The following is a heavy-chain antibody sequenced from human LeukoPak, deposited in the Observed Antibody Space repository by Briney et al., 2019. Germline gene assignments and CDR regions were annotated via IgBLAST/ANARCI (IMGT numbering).Heavy chain of an antibody. Sequence: PSETLSLTCDVSGGSFTSTNWWTWVRPPPGKGLEWIGEFHLDGRTNYNPSLKSRLIMSVDLPENHISLKLTSVTAADTAVYYCAREGGFYRPLDYSGQGTLVTVSS. J-gene: IGHJ4*02. CDR1: GGSFTSTNW. CDR2: FHLDGRT. D-gene: IGHD3-3*01. V-gene: IGHV4-4*02. CDR3: AREGGFYRPLDY.